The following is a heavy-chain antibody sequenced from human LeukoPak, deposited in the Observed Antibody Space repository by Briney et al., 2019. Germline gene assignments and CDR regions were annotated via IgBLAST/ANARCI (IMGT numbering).Heavy chain of an antibody. Sequence: PSETLSLTCTVSGGSISNHYWNWIRQPPGKGLQWIGYIYRSGSTDYNPSLKSRVSISVDMSKNQFSLKLTSVTAADTAVYYCARDGEADYSDTPGLLFDYWGQGALVTVSS. CDR1: GGSISNHY. J-gene: IGHJ4*02. D-gene: IGHD3-22*01. V-gene: IGHV4-59*11. CDR2: IYRSGST. CDR3: ARDGEADYSDTPGLLFDY.